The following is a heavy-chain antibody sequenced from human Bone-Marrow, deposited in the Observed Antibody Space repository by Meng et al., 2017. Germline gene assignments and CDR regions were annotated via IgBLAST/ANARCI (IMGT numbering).Heavy chain of an antibody. D-gene: IGHD4-11*01. CDR2: INHSGST. CDR1: GGSFSDYY. J-gene: IGHJ4*02. Sequence: QVKRMQWAAGLLKPSETLSLTCVVSGGSFSDYYWSWIRQPPEKGLEWIGEINHSGSTNYNPSLESRATISVDTSKNNLSLKLSSVTAADSAVYYCARGPTTMAHDFDYWGQGTLVTVSS. CDR3: ARGPTTMAHDFDY. V-gene: IGHV4-34*01.